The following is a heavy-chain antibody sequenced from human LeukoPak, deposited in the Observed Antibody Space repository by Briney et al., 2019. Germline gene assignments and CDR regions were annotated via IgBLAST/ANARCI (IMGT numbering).Heavy chain of an antibody. Sequence: GGSLRLSCAASGFTFSSYAMSWVRQAPGKWLEWVSAISGSGGGTYYANSVKGRFTISRDNSWDTFYLQMNSLRAEDTALYFCAKTPDYYGSGSSSYIDCWGQGTLVSVSS. CDR2: ISGSGGGT. D-gene: IGHD3-10*01. J-gene: IGHJ4*02. CDR1: GFTFSSYA. V-gene: IGHV3-23*01. CDR3: AKTPDYYGSGSSSYIDC.